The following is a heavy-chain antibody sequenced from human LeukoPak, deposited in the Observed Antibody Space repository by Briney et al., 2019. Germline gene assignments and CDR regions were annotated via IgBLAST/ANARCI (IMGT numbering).Heavy chain of an antibody. V-gene: IGHV4-38-2*02. D-gene: IGHD4-23*01. CDR1: GYSISSGYY. CDR2: IYHSGTT. CDR3: ARDYGGNSFFDY. J-gene: IGHJ4*02. Sequence: SETLSLTCAVSGYSISSGYYWGWIRQPPGKGLEWTGSIYHSGTTYCNPSLKSRVTISVDTSKNQCSLKLTSVTAADTAVYYCARDYGGNSFFDYWGQGTLVTVSS.